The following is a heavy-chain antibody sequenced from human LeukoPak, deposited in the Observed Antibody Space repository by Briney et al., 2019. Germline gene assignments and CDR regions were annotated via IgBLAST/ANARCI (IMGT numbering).Heavy chain of an antibody. Sequence: PSETLSLACTVSGDSISSYYWSWIRQPPAKGLEWIGYIYYSGSTNYNPSLKSRVTISVDTSKNQFSLKLSSVTASDTVVYYCARHVSPASYEDYWGQGTLVTVSS. D-gene: IGHD1-26*01. CDR1: GDSISSYY. CDR2: IYYSGST. V-gene: IGHV4-59*01. CDR3: ARHVSPASYEDY. J-gene: IGHJ4*02.